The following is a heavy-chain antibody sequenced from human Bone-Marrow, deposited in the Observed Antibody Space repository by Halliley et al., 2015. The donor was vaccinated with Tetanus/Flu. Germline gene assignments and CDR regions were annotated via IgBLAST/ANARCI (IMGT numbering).Heavy chain of an antibody. J-gene: IGHJ6*02. CDR3: ASSGKAMADFYYYGMDV. V-gene: IGHV4-31*03. CDR2: IYDRGGP. Sequence: TLSLTCTVSGGSLNSGGYYWSWIRQHPGKGLEWIGFIYDRGGPYYNPSLKSRVTILVDTSKNQLSLQLTSVTAADTAVYYCASSGKAMADFYYYGMDVWGQGTTVTVSS. D-gene: IGHD5-18*01. CDR1: GGSLNSGGYY.